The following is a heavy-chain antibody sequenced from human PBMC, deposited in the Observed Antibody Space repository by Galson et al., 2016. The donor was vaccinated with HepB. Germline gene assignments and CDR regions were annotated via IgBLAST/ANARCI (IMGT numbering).Heavy chain of an antibody. CDR2: VFHSGST. V-gene: IGHV4-4*02. CDR3: ARTEFGEVATTTSMVGY. D-gene: IGHD3-10*02. CDR1: GFTFNNAW. J-gene: IGHJ4*02. Sequence: SLRLSCAASGFTFNNAWMNWVRQAPGKGLEWIGEVFHSGSTNYNPSLKSQVTISVDTSKNQFTLKMTSVTAADSAVYYCARTEFGEVATTTSMVGYWGQGTLVSVSS.